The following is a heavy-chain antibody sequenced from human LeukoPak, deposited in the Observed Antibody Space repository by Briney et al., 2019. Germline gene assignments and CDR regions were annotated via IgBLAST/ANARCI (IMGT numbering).Heavy chain of an antibody. V-gene: IGHV3-48*03. J-gene: IGHJ4*02. CDR2: ITTSGSTI. CDR3: AKDTYYYGSGSDYFDY. CDR1: GFTFSSYE. Sequence: GGSLRLSCAASGFTFSSYELNWVRQAPGKGLEWVSYITTSGSTIYYADSVKGRFTISRDNSKNTLYLQMNSLRAEDTAVYYCAKDTYYYGSGSDYFDYWGQGTLVTVSS. D-gene: IGHD3-10*01.